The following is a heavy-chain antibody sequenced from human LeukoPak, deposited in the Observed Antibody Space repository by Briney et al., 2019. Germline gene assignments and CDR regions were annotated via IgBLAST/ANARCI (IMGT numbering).Heavy chain of an antibody. CDR2: ISGSGGST. Sequence: GGSLRLACAAAGFTFSSYAMSWVRQAPGKGLEWVSAISGSGGSTYYADSVKGRFTISRDNSKNTLYLQMNSLRAEDTAVYYCAKPRPLYSRSGYGYWGQGTRVTVSS. V-gene: IGHV3-23*01. J-gene: IGHJ4*02. D-gene: IGHD6-13*01. CDR3: AKPRPLYSRSGYGY. CDR1: GFTFSSYA.